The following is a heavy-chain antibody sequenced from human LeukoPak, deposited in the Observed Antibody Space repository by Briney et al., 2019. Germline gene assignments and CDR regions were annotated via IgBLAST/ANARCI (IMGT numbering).Heavy chain of an antibody. J-gene: IGHJ4*02. CDR2: INPNSGNT. V-gene: IGHV1-2*02. CDR1: GYIFTGYY. D-gene: IGHD3-16*01. Sequence: ASVKVSCKASGYIFTGYYMHWVRQAPGQGLEWMGWINPNSGNTNYAQKFQGRVTMTRDTSISTAYMELSRLRSDDTAVYYCARVRYRLAETYIDYWGQGTLVTVSS. CDR3: ARVRYRLAETYIDY.